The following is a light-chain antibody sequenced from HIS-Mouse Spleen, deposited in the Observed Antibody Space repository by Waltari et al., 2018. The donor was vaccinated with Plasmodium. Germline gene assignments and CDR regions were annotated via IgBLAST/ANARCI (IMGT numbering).Light chain of an antibody. V-gene: IGLV2-11*01. CDR1: RSDVGGYNY. Sequence: QPRSVSGSPGQSVTIPCTGTRSDVGGYNYVTWYQQHPGKAPKLMIYDVSKRPSGVPDRFSGSKSGNTASLTISGLQAEDEADYYCCSYAGSYTYVFGTGTKVTVL. J-gene: IGLJ1*01. CDR2: DVS. CDR3: CSYAGSYTYV.